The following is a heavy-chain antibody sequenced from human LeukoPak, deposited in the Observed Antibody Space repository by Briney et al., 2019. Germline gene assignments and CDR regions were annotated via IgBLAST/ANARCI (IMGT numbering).Heavy chain of an antibody. V-gene: IGHV4-39*01. CDR2: IYYSGST. J-gene: IGHJ4*02. CDR3: ASNGYDSSGYYSD. Sequence: SETLSLTCTVSGGSISSSSCYWGWIRQPPGKGLERIGSIYYSGSTYYNPSLKSRVTISVDTSKNQFSLKLSSVTAADTAVYYCASNGYDSSGYYSDWGQGTLVTVSS. D-gene: IGHD3-22*01. CDR1: GGSISSSSCY.